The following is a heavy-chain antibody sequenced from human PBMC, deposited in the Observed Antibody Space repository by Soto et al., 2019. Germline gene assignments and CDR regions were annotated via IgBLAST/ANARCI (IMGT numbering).Heavy chain of an antibody. Sequence: QVQLQQWGAGLLKPSETLSLTCAVYGGSFSGYYWSWIRQPPGKGLEWIGEINHSGSTNYNPSLKSRVTISVDTSKYQFSLKLSSVTAADTAVYYCARRSSSCYSGWFDPWGQGTLVTVSS. V-gene: IGHV4-34*01. CDR3: ARRSSSCYSGWFDP. J-gene: IGHJ5*02. CDR1: GGSFSGYY. D-gene: IGHD6-13*01. CDR2: INHSGST.